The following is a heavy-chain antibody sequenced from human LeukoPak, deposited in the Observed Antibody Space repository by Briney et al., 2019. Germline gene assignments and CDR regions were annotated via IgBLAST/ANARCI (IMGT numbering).Heavy chain of an antibody. J-gene: IGHJ4*02. CDR2: LSGDKKYI. CDR3: ARWSPQSYRKYYLDS. Sequence: PGGSLRLSCAASGFTFSTYSLNWVRQAPGKGLEWLSSLSGDKKYIYYADSVKGRFTISRDNAKNSLYLQMNSLSAEDTAVYYCARWSPQSYRKYYLDSWGQGTLVTVSS. D-gene: IGHD1-26*01. CDR1: GFTFSTYS. V-gene: IGHV3-21*01.